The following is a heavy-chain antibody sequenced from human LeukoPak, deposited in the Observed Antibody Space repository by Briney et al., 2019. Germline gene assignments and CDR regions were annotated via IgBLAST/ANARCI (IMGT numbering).Heavy chain of an antibody. Sequence: SVKVSCKASGGTFSSYAISWVRQAPGQGLEWMGGIIPIFGTANYAQKFQGRVTITADESTSTAYMELSSLRSEDTAVYYCARGYYYDTSDYYRNNWFDPWGQGTLVTVSS. J-gene: IGHJ5*02. V-gene: IGHV1-69*13. CDR2: IIPIFGTA. D-gene: IGHD3-22*01. CDR3: ARGYYYDTSDYYRNNWFDP. CDR1: GGTFSSYA.